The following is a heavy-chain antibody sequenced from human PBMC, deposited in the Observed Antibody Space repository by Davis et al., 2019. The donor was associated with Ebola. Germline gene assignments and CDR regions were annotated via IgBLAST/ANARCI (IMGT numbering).Heavy chain of an antibody. CDR3: ARDGKYCSSTSCYRYYGMDV. CDR1: GGSFSGYY. J-gene: IGHJ6*02. CDR2: INHSGST. D-gene: IGHD2-2*01. V-gene: IGHV4-34*01. Sequence: SETLSLTCAVYGGSFSGYYWSWIRQPPGKGLEWIGEINHSGSTNYNPSLKSRVTISVDTSKNQFSLKLSSVTAADTAVYYCARDGKYCSSTSCYRYYGMDVWGQGTTVTVSS.